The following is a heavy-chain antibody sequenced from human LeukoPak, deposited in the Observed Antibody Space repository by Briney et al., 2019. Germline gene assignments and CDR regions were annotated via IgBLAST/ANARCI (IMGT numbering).Heavy chain of an antibody. J-gene: IGHJ6*03. CDR2: IKQDGSEK. V-gene: IGHV3-7*01. D-gene: IGHD1-26*01. Sequence: GGSLRLSCAASGFTFSSYWMSWVRQAPGKGLEWVANIKQDGSEKYYVDSVKGRFTISRDNAKNSLYLQMNSLRAEDTAVYYYARDGLSEGSQYYYYYYYMDVWGKGTTVTISS. CDR3: ARDGLSEGSQYYYYYYYMDV. CDR1: GFTFSSYW.